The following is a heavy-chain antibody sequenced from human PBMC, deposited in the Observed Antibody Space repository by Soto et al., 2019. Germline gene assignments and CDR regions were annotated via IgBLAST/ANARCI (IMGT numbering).Heavy chain of an antibody. CDR2: ISWNSDTI. Sequence: EVQLVESGGGLVQPGKSLRLSCAASGFSFDDYAMHWVRQAPGKGLEWVSSISWNSDTIGYADSVRGRFTISRDNAKNSLYLQMNSLRVEDTALYYCAKDTRGSYYMFDYVGQGTLVTVSS. CDR3: AKDTRGSYYMFDY. V-gene: IGHV3-9*01. CDR1: GFSFDDYA. J-gene: IGHJ4*02. D-gene: IGHD1-26*01.